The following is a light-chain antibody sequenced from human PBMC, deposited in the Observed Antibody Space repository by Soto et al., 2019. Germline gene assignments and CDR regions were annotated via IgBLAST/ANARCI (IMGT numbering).Light chain of an antibody. CDR1: SSDVGGYDY. Sequence: SVLTQPASVSGSPGQSITISCTGTSSDVGGYDYVSWYQQHPGKAPKLMIYDVSDRPSGVPNRFSGSKSGNTGSLTISGLQAEDEAHYYCTSYTSTNTHVVFGGGTKLAVL. V-gene: IGLV2-14*01. CDR3: TSYTSTNTHVV. CDR2: DVS. J-gene: IGLJ2*01.